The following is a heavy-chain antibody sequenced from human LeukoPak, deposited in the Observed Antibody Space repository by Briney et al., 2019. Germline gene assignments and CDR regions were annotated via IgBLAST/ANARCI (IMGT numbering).Heavy chain of an antibody. CDR1: GFTFSSYA. J-gene: IGHJ5*02. CDR2: ISSNGGST. V-gene: IGHV3-64*01. D-gene: IGHD6-13*01. Sequence: PGGSLRLSCAASGFTFSSYAMHWVRQAPGKGLEYVSAISSNGGSTYYANSVKGRFTISRDNAKNSLYLQMNSLRAEDTAVYYCARVQQLVRWWFDPWGQGTLVTVSS. CDR3: ARVQQLVRWWFDP.